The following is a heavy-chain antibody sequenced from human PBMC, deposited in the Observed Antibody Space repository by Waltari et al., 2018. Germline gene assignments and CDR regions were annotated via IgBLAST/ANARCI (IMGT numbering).Heavy chain of an antibody. J-gene: IGHJ3*02. CDR3: ARVLYGSGNDAFDI. CDR1: GFTFSSYR. Sequence: EVQLVESGGGLVQPGGSLRLSCAASGFTFSSYRMNWVRQAPGKGLEWVSKISSSSSTIYYADSVKGRFTSSRDNAKNSLYLQMNSLRAEDTAVYYCARVLYGSGNDAFDIWGQGTMVTVSS. V-gene: IGHV3-48*01. CDR2: ISSSSSTI. D-gene: IGHD3-10*01.